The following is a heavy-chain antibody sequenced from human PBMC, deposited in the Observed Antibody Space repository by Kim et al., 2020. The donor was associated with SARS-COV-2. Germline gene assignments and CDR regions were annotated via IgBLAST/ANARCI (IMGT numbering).Heavy chain of an antibody. D-gene: IGHD4-17*01. CDR3: ARGAYGDIDY. V-gene: IGHV1-46*01. J-gene: IGHJ4*02. CDR2: ST. Sequence: STRYAQKFHGRVTMTRDTSTSTVYMEMGSMRSEDTAVYYCARGAYGDIDYWGQGTLVTVSS.